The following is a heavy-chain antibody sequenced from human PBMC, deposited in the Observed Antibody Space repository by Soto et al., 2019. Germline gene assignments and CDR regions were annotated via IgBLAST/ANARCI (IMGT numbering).Heavy chain of an antibody. Sequence: QVQLQESGPGLVKPSETLSLTCTVSGGSISNHYWSWIRQPPGKGLEWIGYIFYNGTTNYNPPLKSRVTRSVDTSMNQISLKLSAVTAADTAVYYCTRANWYSEYWGQGTLVTVSS. CDR3: TRANWYSEY. J-gene: IGHJ4*02. V-gene: IGHV4-59*11. CDR1: GGSISNHY. CDR2: IFYNGTT. D-gene: IGHD7-27*01.